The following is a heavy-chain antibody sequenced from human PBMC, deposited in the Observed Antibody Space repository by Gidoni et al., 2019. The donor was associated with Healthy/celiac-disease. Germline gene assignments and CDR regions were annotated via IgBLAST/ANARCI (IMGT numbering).Heavy chain of an antibody. V-gene: IGHV5-51*01. J-gene: IGHJ4*02. Sequence: EVQLVQSGAEVKTPGEHLKISCKGSGYSFTSYWIGWVRQMPGKGLEWMGIIYPGYSDTRYSPSFQVQVTISADKSISTAYLQWSSLKASDTAMYYCARLRSVSIVPAGYWGQGTLVTVSS. D-gene: IGHD2-15*01. CDR1: GYSFTSYW. CDR3: ARLRSVSIVPAGY. CDR2: IYPGYSDT.